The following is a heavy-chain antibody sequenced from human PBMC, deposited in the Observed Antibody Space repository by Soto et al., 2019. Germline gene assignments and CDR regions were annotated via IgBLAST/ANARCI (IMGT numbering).Heavy chain of an antibody. D-gene: IGHD3-16*01. V-gene: IGHV4-59*08. CDR1: GGSISSYY. J-gene: IGHJ4*02. Sequence: QVQLQESGPGLVKPSETLSLTCTVSGGSISSYYWSWIRQPPGKGLEWIGYIYYSGSTKYNPSLKSRVTISVDTSKNQFSLKLSSVTAADTAVYYWARHQTDDYVWGSYLDYWGQGTLVTVSS. CDR3: ARHQTDDYVWGSYLDY. CDR2: IYYSGST.